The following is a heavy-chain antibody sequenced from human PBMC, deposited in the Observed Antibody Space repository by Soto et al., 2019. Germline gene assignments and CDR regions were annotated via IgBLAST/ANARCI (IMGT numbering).Heavy chain of an antibody. V-gene: IGHV4-4*02. CDR2: SYHSGST. CDR3: ARVSIAAAGTAFYYGMDV. D-gene: IGHD6-13*01. Sequence: PSETLSLTCAVSGGSISSSNWGSWVRQPPGKGLEWIGESYHSGSTNYNPSLKSRVTISVDKSKNQFSLKLSSVTAADTAVYYCARVSIAAAGTAFYYGMDVWGQGTTVTVSS. J-gene: IGHJ6*02. CDR1: GGSISSSNW.